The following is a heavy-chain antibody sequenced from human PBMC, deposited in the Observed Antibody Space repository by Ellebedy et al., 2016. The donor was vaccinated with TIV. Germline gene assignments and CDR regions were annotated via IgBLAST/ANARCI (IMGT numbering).Heavy chain of an antibody. J-gene: IGHJ3*02. CDR3: PRDQTVTTSVDAFDI. D-gene: IGHD4-17*01. CDR2: IYYSGST. CDR1: GGTISRYY. V-gene: IGHV4-59*01. Sequence: MPSETLSLTCTVPGGTISRYYWSWIRQPPGKGLEWIGYIYYSGSTKYNPSLKSRVTISVDTSKNQFSLKMNSVTAADTAVYYCPRDQTVTTSVDAFDIWGQGTKVTVSS.